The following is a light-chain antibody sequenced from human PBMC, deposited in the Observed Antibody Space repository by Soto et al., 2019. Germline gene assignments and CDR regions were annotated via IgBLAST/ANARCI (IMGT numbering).Light chain of an antibody. CDR1: KIGTKS. Sequence: SYELTQPPSVSVAPGQTARITCGGNKIGTKSVHWYQQKPGQAPVLVVLDDSDRPSGIPERFSGSNSGNTATLTISRVEAGDEADYYCQVWDSSTDQNVVFGGGTKVTVL. V-gene: IGLV3-21*02. CDR3: QVWDSSTDQNVV. J-gene: IGLJ2*01. CDR2: DDS.